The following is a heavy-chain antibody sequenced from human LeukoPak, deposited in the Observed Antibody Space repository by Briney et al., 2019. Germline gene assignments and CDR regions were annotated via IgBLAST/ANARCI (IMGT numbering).Heavy chain of an antibody. CDR2: ISAYNGNT. V-gene: IGHV1-18*01. D-gene: IGHD5-12*01. J-gene: IGHJ4*02. CDR3: ARGDIVATILFDY. CDR1: GYTFTSYG. Sequence: GASVKVSCKASGYTFTSYGISWVRQAPGQGLEWMGWISAYNGNTNYAQKFQGRVTMTRNTSISTAYMELSSLRSEDTAVYYCARGDIVATILFDYWGQGTLVTVSS.